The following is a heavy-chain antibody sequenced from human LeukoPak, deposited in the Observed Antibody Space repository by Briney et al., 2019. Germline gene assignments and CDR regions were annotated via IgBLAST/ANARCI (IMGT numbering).Heavy chain of an antibody. V-gene: IGHV4-30-2*01. CDR1: GGSISSGGYY. Sequence: SQTLSLTCTVSGGSISSGGYYWSWIRQPPGKGLEWIGYIYHSGSTYYNPSLKSRVTISVDRSKNQFSLRLSSVTAADTAAYYCARGGRGAFDIWGQGTMVTVSS. CDR3: ARGGRGAFDI. CDR2: IYHSGST. J-gene: IGHJ3*02.